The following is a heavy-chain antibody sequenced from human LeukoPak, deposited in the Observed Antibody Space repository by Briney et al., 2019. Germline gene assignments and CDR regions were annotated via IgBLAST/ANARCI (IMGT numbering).Heavy chain of an antibody. D-gene: IGHD3-10*01. Sequence: PGGSLRLSCAASGFTFSSYDMHWVRQATGKGLEWVSAIGTAGDTYYPGSVKGRFTISRENAKNSLYLQMNSLRAGDTAVYYCAKGPVVRGVTLILKTGEKGALDYWGQGTLVTVSS. CDR2: IGTAGDT. CDR1: GFTFSSYD. J-gene: IGHJ4*02. V-gene: IGHV3-13*01. CDR3: AKGPVVRGVTLILKTGEKGALDY.